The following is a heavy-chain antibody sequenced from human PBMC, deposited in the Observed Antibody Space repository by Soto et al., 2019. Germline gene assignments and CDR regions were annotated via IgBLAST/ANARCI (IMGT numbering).Heavy chain of an antibody. D-gene: IGHD2-2*01. CDR3: ARRRYCSSTSCYATYYYFDY. CDR2: IYPGDSDT. V-gene: IGHV5-51*01. CDR1: GYSFTSYW. Sequence: GESLKISCKGSGYSFTSYWIGWVRQMPGKGLEWMGIIYPGDSDTRYSPSSQGQVTISADKSISTAYLQWSSLKASDTAMYYCARRRYCSSTSCYATYYYFDYWGQGTLVTVSS. J-gene: IGHJ4*02.